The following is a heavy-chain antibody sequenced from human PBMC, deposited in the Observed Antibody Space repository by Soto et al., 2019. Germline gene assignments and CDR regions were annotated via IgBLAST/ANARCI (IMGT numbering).Heavy chain of an antibody. CDR3: ARAHAPTLPFDY. Sequence: QVHLQESGPGLVKPLETLSLTCTVSGGSMRNVYWSWIRQPPVKRLEWIGFIFHSGNAKYNPSLKSRVTISIDTSKSQFSLSLDSVTAADTAVYFCARAHAPTLPFDYWGLGTLVTVSS. CDR1: GGSMRNVY. CDR2: IFHSGNA. J-gene: IGHJ4*01. V-gene: IGHV4-59*01. D-gene: IGHD2-15*01.